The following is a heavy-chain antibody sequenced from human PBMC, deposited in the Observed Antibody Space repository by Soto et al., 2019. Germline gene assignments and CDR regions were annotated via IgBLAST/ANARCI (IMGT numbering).Heavy chain of an antibody. CDR1: GGSISSSNW. CDR2: IYHSGTA. J-gene: IGHJ4*02. D-gene: IGHD6-19*01. V-gene: IGHV4-4*02. CDR3: ARHIAVTGTRGFDY. Sequence: QVQLQESGPGLVKPSGTLSLTCAVSGGSISSSNWWSWVHQPPGKGLEWIGEIYHSGTANYNPSLKSRVTISMDKSNNQISLDLSSVTAADSAVYFCARHIAVTGTRGFDYWGQGTLVTVSS.